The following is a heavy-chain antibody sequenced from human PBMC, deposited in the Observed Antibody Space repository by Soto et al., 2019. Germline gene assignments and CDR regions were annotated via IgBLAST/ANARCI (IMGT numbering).Heavy chain of an antibody. CDR2: IYHSGST. D-gene: IGHD1-26*01. Sequence: PSETLSLTCAVSGGSISSGGYSWSWIRQPPGKGLEWIGYIYHSGSTYYNPSLKSRVTIPVDTSKNQFSLKLSSVTAADTAVYYCARAGGSLYYFDYWGQGTQVTVSS. CDR1: GGSISSGGYS. V-gene: IGHV4-30-2*01. CDR3: ARAGGSLYYFDY. J-gene: IGHJ4*02.